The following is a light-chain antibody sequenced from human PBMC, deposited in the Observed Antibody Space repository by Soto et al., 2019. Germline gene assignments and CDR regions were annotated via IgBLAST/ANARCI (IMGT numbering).Light chain of an antibody. J-gene: IGLJ1*01. Sequence: QSALTQPASVSGSPGQSITISCTGTSSDVGGFNYVSWYQQHPGKAPKLMIYDVSNRPSGVAIRFSDSKSGNTASLAISGLQAEDEADYYNMSYTSSSTLGVFGTGTKLTVL. CDR3: MSYTSSSTLGV. CDR2: DVS. V-gene: IGLV2-14*01. CDR1: SSDVGGFNY.